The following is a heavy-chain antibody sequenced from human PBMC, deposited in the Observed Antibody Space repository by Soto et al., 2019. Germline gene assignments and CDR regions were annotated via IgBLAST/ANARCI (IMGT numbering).Heavy chain of an antibody. Sequence: KPSETLSLTCTVSGGSISSSSYYWGWIRQPPGKGLEWIGSIYYSGSTYYNPSLKSRVTISVDTSKNQFSLKLRSVTAADTAVYYCASGGGSRTIVYWGQGTLVTVSS. D-gene: IGHD2-15*01. CDR1: GGSISSSSYY. CDR2: IYYSGST. J-gene: IGHJ4*02. CDR3: ASGGGSRTIVY. V-gene: IGHV4-39*01.